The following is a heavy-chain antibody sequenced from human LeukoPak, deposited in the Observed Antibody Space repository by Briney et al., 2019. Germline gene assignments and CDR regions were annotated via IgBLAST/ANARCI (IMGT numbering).Heavy chain of an antibody. Sequence: SETLSLTCTVSGGSISSSRYYWGWIRQPTGNGLQWIGTISYSGSTYYNPSLKSRVTISLDRSKNQFSLKVRSVIAADTAVYYCARVDYGDLGSLWGRGTLVTVSS. CDR3: ARVDYGDLGSL. J-gene: IGHJ2*01. CDR1: GGSISSSRYY. CDR2: ISYSGST. V-gene: IGHV4-39*07. D-gene: IGHD4-17*01.